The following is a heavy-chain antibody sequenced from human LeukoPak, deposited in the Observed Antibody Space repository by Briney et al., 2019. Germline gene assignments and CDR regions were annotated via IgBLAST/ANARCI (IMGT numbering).Heavy chain of an antibody. V-gene: IGHV4-34*01. CDR1: GGSFSGYH. J-gene: IGHJ4*02. CDR3: ARQSFGRRWLVRGHFDY. CDR2: INDRGHT. D-gene: IGHD6-19*01. Sequence: SETLSLTRAVHGGSFSGYHWNWIRQFPGKGLEWIGEINDRGHTNYNPSLKGRVTISVDTSKNQFSLKLSSVTAADTAVYYCARQSFGRRWLVRGHFDYWGQGTLVTVSS.